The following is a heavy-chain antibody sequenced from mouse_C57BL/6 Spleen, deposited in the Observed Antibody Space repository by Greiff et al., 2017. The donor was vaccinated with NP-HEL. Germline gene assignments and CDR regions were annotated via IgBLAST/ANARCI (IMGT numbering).Heavy chain of an antibody. CDR3: TRGDTTVVATYYYAMDY. Sequence: VQLQQSGTVLARPGASVKMSCKTSGYTFTSYWMHWVKQRPGQGLEWIGAIYPGNSDTSYTQKFKGKAKLTAVTSASTAYMELSSLTNEDSAVYYCTRGDTTVVATYYYAMDYWGQGTSVTVSS. V-gene: IGHV1-5*01. J-gene: IGHJ4*01. CDR1: GYTFTSYW. D-gene: IGHD1-1*01. CDR2: IYPGNSDT.